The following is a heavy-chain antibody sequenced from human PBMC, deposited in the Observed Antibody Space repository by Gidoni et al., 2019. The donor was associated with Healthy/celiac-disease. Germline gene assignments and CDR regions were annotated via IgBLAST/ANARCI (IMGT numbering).Heavy chain of an antibody. J-gene: IGHJ2*01. CDR3: ARVHTSSGIGYWYFDL. V-gene: IGHV1-18*01. Sequence: QVQLVQSGAEVKKHGASVKVSCTASGYTFTSYGSSWVRQAPGQGLEWMGWISAYNGNTNYAQKLQGRVTMTTDTSTSTAYMELRSLRSDDTAVYYCARVHTSSGIGYWYFDLWGRGTLVTVSS. CDR1: GYTFTSYG. CDR2: ISAYNGNT. D-gene: IGHD3-10*01.